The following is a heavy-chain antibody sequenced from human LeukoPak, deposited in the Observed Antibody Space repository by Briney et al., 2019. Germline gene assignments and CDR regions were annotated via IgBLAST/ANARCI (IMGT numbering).Heavy chain of an antibody. CDR1: GYTFTGYY. V-gene: IGHV1-2*02. D-gene: IGHD3-22*01. Sequence: ASVKVSCKASGYTFTGYYMHWVRQAPGQGLEWMGWINPNSGGTNYAQKFQGRVTMTRDTSISTAYMELSRLRSDDTAVYYRARTSAAIDYYDSSGYQDYWGQGTLVTVSS. CDR2: INPNSGGT. J-gene: IGHJ4*02. CDR3: ARTSAAIDYYDSSGYQDY.